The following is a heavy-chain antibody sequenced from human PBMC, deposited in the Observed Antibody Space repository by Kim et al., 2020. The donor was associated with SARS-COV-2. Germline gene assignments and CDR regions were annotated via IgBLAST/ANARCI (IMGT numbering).Heavy chain of an antibody. Sequence: ASVKVSCKASGYTFTSYGISWVRQAPGQGLEWMGWISAYNGNTNYAQKLQGRVTMTTDTSTSTAYMELSSLRSDDTAVYYCARFLSESKYSSGWYRYYYYGMDVWGQGTTVTVSS. D-gene: IGHD6-19*01. CDR3: ARFLSESKYSSGWYRYYYYGMDV. CDR2: ISAYNGNT. CDR1: GYTFTSYG. V-gene: IGHV1-18*01. J-gene: IGHJ6*02.